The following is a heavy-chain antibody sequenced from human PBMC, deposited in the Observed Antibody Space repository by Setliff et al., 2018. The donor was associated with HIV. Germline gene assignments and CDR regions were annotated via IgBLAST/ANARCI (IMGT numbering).Heavy chain of an antibody. CDR3: ARPGVGTVSFDY. D-gene: IGHD1-7*01. CDR2: INNSGST. J-gene: IGHJ4*02. V-gene: IGHV4-34*01. Sequence: SETLSLTCAVYGGSFSGCYWTWIRQPPGKGLEWIGEINNSGSTNYNPSLKSRVTISVDTSKNQFSLKLSSVTAADTAVYYCARPGVGTVSFDYWGQGTLVTVSS. CDR1: GGSFSGCY.